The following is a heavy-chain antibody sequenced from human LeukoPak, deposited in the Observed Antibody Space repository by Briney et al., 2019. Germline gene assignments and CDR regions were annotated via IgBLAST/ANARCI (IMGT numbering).Heavy chain of an antibody. CDR3: ARSPRTKEQLVLHYFDY. D-gene: IGHD6-13*01. V-gene: IGHV4-4*02. CDR2: IYHSGST. CDR1: GGSISSSNW. Sequence: PSETLSLTCAVSGGSISSSNWWSWVRQPPGKGLEWIGEIYHSGSTNYNPSLKSRVTISVDKSKNQFSLKLSSVTAADTAVYYCARSPRTKEQLVLHYFDYWGQGTLVTVSS. J-gene: IGHJ4*02.